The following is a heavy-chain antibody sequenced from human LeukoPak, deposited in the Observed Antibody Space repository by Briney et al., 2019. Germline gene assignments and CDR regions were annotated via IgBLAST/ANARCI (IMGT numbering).Heavy chain of an antibody. V-gene: IGHV3-30*03. Sequence: GRSLRLSCAASGFTFSTYGMHWVRQAPGKGLEWVAVLSHDGTNNADSVKGRFTISRDNSKNTLYLQMNSLRAEDTAVYYCASGFLRNWYYLGDCWGQGTLVTVSS. CDR2: LSHDGTN. J-gene: IGHJ4*02. D-gene: IGHD3-16*01. CDR3: ASGFLRNWYYLGDC. CDR1: GFTFSTYG.